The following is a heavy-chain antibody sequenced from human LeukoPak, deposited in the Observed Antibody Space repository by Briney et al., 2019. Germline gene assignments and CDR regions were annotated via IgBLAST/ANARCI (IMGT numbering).Heavy chain of an antibody. V-gene: IGHV4-59*01. Sequence: SETLSLTCTVSGGSISSYYWSWIRQPPGKGLEWIGYIYYSGSTNYNPSLKSRVTISVDTSKNQFSLKLSSVTAADTAMYYCARGYITGTDWGQGTLVTVSS. J-gene: IGHJ4*02. CDR1: GGSISSYY. CDR3: ARGYITGTD. D-gene: IGHD1-20*01. CDR2: IYYSGST.